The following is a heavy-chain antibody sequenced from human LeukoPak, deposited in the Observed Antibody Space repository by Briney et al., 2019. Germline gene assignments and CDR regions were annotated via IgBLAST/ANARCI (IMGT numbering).Heavy chain of an antibody. Sequence: GGSLRLSCTASGFTFATYSLHWARQAPGKGLEWVAIISHDGSEKNYADSVKGRFTISRDNSKDTLYLQMDVLRADDTALYFCVRDRGVTAAGRFEYWGQGTLVTVSS. CDR1: GFTFATYS. J-gene: IGHJ4*02. V-gene: IGHV3-30*04. CDR3: VRDRGVTAAGRFEY. D-gene: IGHD6-13*01. CDR2: ISHDGSEK.